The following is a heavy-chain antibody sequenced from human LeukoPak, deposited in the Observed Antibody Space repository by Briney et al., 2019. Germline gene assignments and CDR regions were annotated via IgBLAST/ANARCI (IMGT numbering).Heavy chain of an antibody. J-gene: IGHJ4*02. CDR2: IWYDGKSI. D-gene: IGHD1-1*01. CDR1: GFTFSAYA. Sequence: GGSLRLSCAASGFTFSAYATHWVRQAPGRGLEWVALIWYDGKSIFYADSVQGRFNISRDNSRNTLYLQMNSLSAEDTAVYYCAKTATNWYLDSWGQGTLVTVSS. CDR3: AKTATNWYLDS. V-gene: IGHV3-33*03.